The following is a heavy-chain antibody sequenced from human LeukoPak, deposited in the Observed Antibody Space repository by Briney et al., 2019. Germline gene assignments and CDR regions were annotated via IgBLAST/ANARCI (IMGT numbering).Heavy chain of an antibody. Sequence: PSETLSPTCAVYGGFFSGYYWTWIRQSPGKGLEWIGETDHSGSTIYNPSLKSRVAISVDTSKNQFSLHLSSVTAADTSIYYCAIMAASGIPRGYYSVDVWGKGTTVTVSS. CDR3: AIMAASGIPRGYYSVDV. CDR2: TDHSGST. CDR1: GGFFSGYY. D-gene: IGHD6-13*01. V-gene: IGHV4-34*01. J-gene: IGHJ6*03.